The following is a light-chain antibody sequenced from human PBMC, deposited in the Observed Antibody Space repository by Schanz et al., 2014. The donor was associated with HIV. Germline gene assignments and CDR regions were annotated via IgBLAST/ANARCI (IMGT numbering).Light chain of an antibody. CDR2: ATS. CDR3: QQYGSSPGT. Sequence: EIVLTQSPATLSLSPGERATLSCRASQSVRSSYLAWYQQKRAQPPRLVIYATSTRAAGIPDRFSGTGSGTDFTLTISRLEPEDFAVYYCQQYGSSPGTFGQGTKLEIK. CDR1: QSVRSSY. V-gene: IGKV3-20*01. J-gene: IGKJ2*01.